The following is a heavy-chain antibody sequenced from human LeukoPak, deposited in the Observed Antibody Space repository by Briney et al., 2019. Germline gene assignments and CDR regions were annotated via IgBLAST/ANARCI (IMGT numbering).Heavy chain of an antibody. V-gene: IGHV4-59*01. Sequence: SETLSLTCTASGGSISSYYWSWIRQPPGKGLEWIGYIYYSGSTNYNPSLKSRVTISVDTSKNQFSLKLSSVTAADTAVYYCARGDYYGSGSYPSHLFDYWGQGTLVTVSS. CDR3: ARGDYYGSGSYPSHLFDY. CDR1: GGSISSYY. D-gene: IGHD3-10*01. J-gene: IGHJ4*02. CDR2: IYYSGST.